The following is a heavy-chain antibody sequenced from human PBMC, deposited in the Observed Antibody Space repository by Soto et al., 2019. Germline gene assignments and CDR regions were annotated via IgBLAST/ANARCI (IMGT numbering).Heavy chain of an antibody. V-gene: IGHV3-53*04. CDR3: ARKYCSGGSCYSKSHYYYYMDV. J-gene: IGHJ6*03. Sequence: GGSLRLSCAASGFTVSSNYMSWVRQAPGKGLEWVSVIYSGGSTYYADSGKGRFTISRHNSKNTLYLQMNSLRAEDTAVYYCARKYCSGGSCYSKSHYYYYMDVWGKGTTVTVSS. CDR1: GFTVSSNY. D-gene: IGHD2-15*01. CDR2: IYSGGST.